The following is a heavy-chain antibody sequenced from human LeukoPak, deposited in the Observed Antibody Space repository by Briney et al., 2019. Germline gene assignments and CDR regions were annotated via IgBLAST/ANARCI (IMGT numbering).Heavy chain of an antibody. CDR2: INPNSGGT. CDR3: ARAQVEYCSGGRCYSGY. Sequence: GASVKVSCKASGYTFTGYYINWVRQAPGQGLEWMRWINPNSGGTNYAQKFRGRVTMTRDTSISTAYMELSRLRSDDTAVYYCARAQVEYCSGGRCYSGYWGQGTLVTVSS. CDR1: GYTFTGYY. V-gene: IGHV1-2*02. J-gene: IGHJ4*02. D-gene: IGHD2-15*01.